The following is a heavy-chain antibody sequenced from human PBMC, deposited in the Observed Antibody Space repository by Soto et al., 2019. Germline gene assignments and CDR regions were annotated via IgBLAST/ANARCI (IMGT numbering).Heavy chain of an antibody. D-gene: IGHD6-19*01. Sequence: QVQLVESGGGVVQPGRSLRLSCAASGFTFSSYGMHWVRQAPGKGLEWVAVISYDGSNKYYADSVKGRFNISRDNSKNTLYLQMNSLRAEDTAVYYCAKADGQWLVDSFVDYWGQGTLVTVSS. CDR2: ISYDGSNK. J-gene: IGHJ4*02. CDR3: AKADGQWLVDSFVDY. CDR1: GFTFSSYG. V-gene: IGHV3-30*18.